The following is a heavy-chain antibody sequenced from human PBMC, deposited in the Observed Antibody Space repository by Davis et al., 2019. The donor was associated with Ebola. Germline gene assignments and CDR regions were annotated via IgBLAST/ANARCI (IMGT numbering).Heavy chain of an antibody. Sequence: MPSETLSLTCTVSGGSVSSGSYHWSWIRQPPGKGLEWIGYIYYSGSTNYNPSLKSRVTISVDTSKNQFSLKLSSVTAADTAVYYCARVALIYYYYGMDVWGQGTTVTVSS. CDR1: GGSVSSGSYH. D-gene: IGHD2-8*01. CDR2: IYYSGST. J-gene: IGHJ6*02. V-gene: IGHV4-61*01. CDR3: ARVALIYYYYGMDV.